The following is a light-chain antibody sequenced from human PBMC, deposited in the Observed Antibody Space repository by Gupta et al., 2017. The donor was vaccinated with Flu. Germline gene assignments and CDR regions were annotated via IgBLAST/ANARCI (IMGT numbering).Light chain of an antibody. V-gene: IGLV2-11*01. CDR3: CSDAGSYKV. CDR2: DVS. CDR1: SSDVGGYTY. J-gene: IGLJ1*01. Sequence: QSALPQPRSVSGSPGQSVTISCTGPSSDVGGYTYVSWYQQHPGKAPKLMIYDVSKRPSGVPDRFSGSKSGNTASLTISGLQAEDEADYYCCSDAGSYKVFGTGTKVTVL.